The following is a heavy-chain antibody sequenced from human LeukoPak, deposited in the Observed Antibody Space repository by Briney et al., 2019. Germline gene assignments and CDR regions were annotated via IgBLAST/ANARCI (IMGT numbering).Heavy chain of an antibody. J-gene: IGHJ5*02. Sequence: PSETLSLTCTVSGGSISSYYWNWIRQPPGKGLEWIGYIYYSGSTNYNPSLKSRVTISLDTSKNQFSLNLTSVTAADTAVYYCARFTPQGYGWGGYNRFDPWGQGTLVTVS. D-gene: IGHD3-16*01. CDR1: GGSISSYY. V-gene: IGHV4-59*01. CDR3: ARFTPQGYGWGGYNRFDP. CDR2: IYYSGST.